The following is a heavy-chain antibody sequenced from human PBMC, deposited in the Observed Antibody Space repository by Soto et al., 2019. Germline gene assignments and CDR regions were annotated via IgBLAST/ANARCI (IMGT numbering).Heavy chain of an antibody. CDR2: IYPRGST. J-gene: IGHJ5*02. CDR3: ARGLGP. CDR1: GGSISSGGYF. V-gene: IGHV4-30-2*01. Sequence: QLQLQESGSGLVKPSQTLSLTCVVSGGSISSGGYFWCWSRPPPGKGLGWVGYIYPRGSTYYNPSHKSRVTTPVDRSKTQSDLKLSSGTAADTAVYYWARGLGPWGRGTLVTVSS. D-gene: IGHD3-10*01.